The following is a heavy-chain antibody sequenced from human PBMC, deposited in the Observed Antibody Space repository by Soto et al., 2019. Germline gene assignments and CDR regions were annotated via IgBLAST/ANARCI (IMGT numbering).Heavy chain of an antibody. D-gene: IGHD2-15*01. CDR1: GGTFSSYT. CDR2: IIPILGIA. Sequence: QVQLVQSGAEVKKPGSSVKVSCKASGGTFSSYTISWVRQAPRQGLQWMGRIIPILGIANYAQKFQGRVTITADKSTSTAYMELSGLRSEDTAVYYCARERGCSGGSCCDPWGQGTLVTVSS. CDR3: ARERGCSGGSCCDP. V-gene: IGHV1-69*08. J-gene: IGHJ5*02.